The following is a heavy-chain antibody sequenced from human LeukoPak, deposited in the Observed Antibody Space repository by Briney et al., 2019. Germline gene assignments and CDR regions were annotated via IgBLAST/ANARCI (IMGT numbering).Heavy chain of an antibody. CDR2: IIPIFGTA. J-gene: IGHJ3*02. CDR1: GGTFSSYA. D-gene: IGHD3-22*01. V-gene: IGHV1-69*13. CDR3: ARGHVSSGDAFDI. Sequence: GASVKVSCKASGGTFSSYAISWVRQAPGQGLEWMGGIIPIFGTANYAQKFQGRVTITADESTSTAYMELSSLRSEDTAVYYCARGHVSSGDAFDIWGQGTMVTVSS.